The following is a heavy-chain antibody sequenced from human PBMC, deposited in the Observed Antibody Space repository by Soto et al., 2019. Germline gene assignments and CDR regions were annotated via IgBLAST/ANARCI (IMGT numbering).Heavy chain of an antibody. CDR3: AVVDSTGNWFDP. CDR1: GGSISSSDFY. CDR2: MYYSGTT. Sequence: SETLSLTCTASGGSISSSDFYWGWLRQTPGKGLEFIGSMYYSGTTYYNPSLKSRVTISVDTSKNQFTLKLISVTAADTAVYYCAVVDSTGNWFDPWGEGALVTVSS. D-gene: IGHD6-25*01. J-gene: IGHJ5*02. V-gene: IGHV4-39*01.